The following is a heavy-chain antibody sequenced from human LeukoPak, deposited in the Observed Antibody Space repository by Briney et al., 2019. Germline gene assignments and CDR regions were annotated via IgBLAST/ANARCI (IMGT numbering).Heavy chain of an antibody. V-gene: IGHV4-38-2*01. J-gene: IGHJ6*03. Sequence: SETLSLTCAVSGYSISSGYYWGWIRQPPGKGLEWIGSIYHSGSTYYNPSLKSRVTISVDTSKNQFSLKLSSVTAADTAVYYCARGRTTVTTFSYYYYYMDVWGKGTTVTVSS. D-gene: IGHD4-11*01. CDR1: GYSISSGYY. CDR2: IYHSGST. CDR3: ARGRTTVTTFSYYYYYMDV.